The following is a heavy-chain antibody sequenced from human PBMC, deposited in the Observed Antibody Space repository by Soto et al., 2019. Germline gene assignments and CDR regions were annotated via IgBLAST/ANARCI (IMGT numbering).Heavy chain of an antibody. CDR1: GFTVSNNY. D-gene: IGHD3-16*01. V-gene: IGHV3-66*01. CDR3: PAYSHNGY. CDR2: IYSGGST. Sequence: EEQLVESGGDLVQPGGSLRLSCAASGFTVSNNYMSWVRQAPGKGLEWVSLIYSGGSTYYADSVKGRFTISRDSSKNTLYLQMNSLRAEYTAMYYCPAYSHNGYWGQATLVTLSS. J-gene: IGHJ4*02.